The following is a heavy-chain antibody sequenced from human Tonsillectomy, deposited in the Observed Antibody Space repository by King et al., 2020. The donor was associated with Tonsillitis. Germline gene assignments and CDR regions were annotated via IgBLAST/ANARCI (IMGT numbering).Heavy chain of an antibody. CDR1: GFTFSDYY. J-gene: IGHJ6*02. Sequence: HVQLVESGGGLVKPGGSLRLSCAASGFTFSDYYMHWIRQAPGKGLEWVSYISSSGNTIYYADSVKGRFTISRDNAKNSLYLQMNSLRAEDTAVYYCARDAEYYYDSSGKGALGLDVWGQGTTVTVSS. CDR2: ISSSGNTI. D-gene: IGHD3-22*01. V-gene: IGHV3-11*01. CDR3: ARDAEYYYDSSGKGALGLDV.